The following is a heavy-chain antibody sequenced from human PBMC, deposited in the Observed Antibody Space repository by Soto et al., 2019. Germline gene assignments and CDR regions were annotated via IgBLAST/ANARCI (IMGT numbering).Heavy chain of an antibody. J-gene: IGHJ3*02. D-gene: IGHD3-10*01. CDR2: ISSSSSTI. Sequence: GGSLRLSCAASGFTFSSYSMNWVRQAPGKGLEWVSYISSSSSTIYYADSVKGRFTISRDKAKNSLYLQMNSLRAEDTAVYYCARDAPFGDSAFDIWGQGTMVTVSS. V-gene: IGHV3-48*01. CDR3: ARDAPFGDSAFDI. CDR1: GFTFSSYS.